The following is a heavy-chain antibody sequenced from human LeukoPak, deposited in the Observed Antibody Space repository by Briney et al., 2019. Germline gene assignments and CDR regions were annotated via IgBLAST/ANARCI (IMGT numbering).Heavy chain of an antibody. J-gene: IGHJ4*02. D-gene: IGHD3-22*01. CDR3: ARDSSDYYDSSGYSDY. Sequence: ASVKVSCKASGYTFTGYYMHWVRQAPGQGLEWMGWINPNSGGTNYAQKFQGRVTMTRDTSISTAYMELSRLRSDDTAVYYCARDSSDYYDSSGYSDYWGQGTLVTVPS. V-gene: IGHV1-2*02. CDR2: INPNSGGT. CDR1: GYTFTGYY.